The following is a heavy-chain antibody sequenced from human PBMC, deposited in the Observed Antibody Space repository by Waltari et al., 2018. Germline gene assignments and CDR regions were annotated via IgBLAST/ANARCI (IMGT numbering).Heavy chain of an antibody. CDR2: VNYAGIGT. CDR3: GTLEAVAS. J-gene: IGHJ5*02. V-gene: IGHV3-74*03. CDR1: GFGFSPYW. Sequence: EVQVVESGGGLVQPGGSLRVTCKASGFGFSPYWMDWVRQVPGKGMVWVSGVNYAGIGTKYADPVRGRLTISRDNARSTVHLQMDNLRVVDTAVYYGGTLEAVASWGQGTLVTVSA.